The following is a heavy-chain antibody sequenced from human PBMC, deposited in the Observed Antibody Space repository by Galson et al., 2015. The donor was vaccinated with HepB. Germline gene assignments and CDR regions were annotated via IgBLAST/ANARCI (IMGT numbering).Heavy chain of an antibody. J-gene: IGHJ6*03. D-gene: IGHD6-13*01. CDR2: IYHSGST. V-gene: IGHV4-4*02. CDR3: ARGGGQQLGRRPTYYYYYMDV. CDR1: GGSISSSNW. Sequence: LTCAVSGGSISSSNWWSWVRQPPGKGLEWIGEIYHSGSTNYNPSLKSRVTISVDKSKNQFSLKLSSVTAADTAVYYCARGGGQQLGRRPTYYYYYMDVWGKGTTVTVSS.